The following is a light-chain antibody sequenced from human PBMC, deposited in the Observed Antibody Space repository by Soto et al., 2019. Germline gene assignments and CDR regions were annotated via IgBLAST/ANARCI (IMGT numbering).Light chain of an antibody. J-gene: IGKJ4*01. Sequence: EMVLTQSPATLSLSPGESATLSCRASKNVGLNYAWYQQKSGQPPRLLIHTASSRATGIPARFSGSGSRTVFTLTISSLEPEDIAVDYCQDRGRWPRATFAGGTKVEMK. V-gene: IGKV3-11*01. CDR2: TAS. CDR1: KNVGLN. CDR3: QDRGRWPRAT.